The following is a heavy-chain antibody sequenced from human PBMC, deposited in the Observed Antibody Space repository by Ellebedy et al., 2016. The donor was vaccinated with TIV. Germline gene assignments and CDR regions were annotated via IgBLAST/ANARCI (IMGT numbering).Heavy chain of an antibody. CDR3: AREPHYDFWSGYYNGYYYYMDV. CDR2: IYTSGST. D-gene: IGHD3-3*01. V-gene: IGHV4-61*02. Sequence: SETLSLXXTVSGGSISSGSYYWSWIRQPAGKGLEWIGLIYTSGSTNYNPSLKSRVTMSVDTSKNQFSLKLSSVTAADTAVYYCAREPHYDFWSGYYNGYYYYMDVWGKGTTVTVSS. CDR1: GGSISSGSYY. J-gene: IGHJ6*03.